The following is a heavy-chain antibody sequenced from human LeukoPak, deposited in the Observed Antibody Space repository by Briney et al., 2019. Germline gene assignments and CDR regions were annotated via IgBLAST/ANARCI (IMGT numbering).Heavy chain of an antibody. CDR3: ARISDHNWYFDL. D-gene: IGHD1-14*01. J-gene: IGHJ2*01. CDR2: MNPSSGYT. V-gene: IGHV1-8*01. Sequence: ASVRVSCKASGYPFTTYDINWVRRATGQGLEWMGWMNPSSGYTGYSQKFQGRVTMTRNTSITTAYMELSSLRSEDTAVYYCARISDHNWYFDLWGRGTLVTVSS. CDR1: GYPFTTYD.